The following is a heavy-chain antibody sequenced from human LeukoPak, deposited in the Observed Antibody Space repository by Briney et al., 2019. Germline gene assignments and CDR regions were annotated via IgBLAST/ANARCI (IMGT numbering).Heavy chain of an antibody. CDR3: AKEILYDSSGPKYYFDY. Sequence: GGSLRLSCAASGFTFSSYAMSWVRQAPGKGLEWVSAISGSGGSTYYADSVKGRFTISRDNSKNTLYLQMNSLRAEDTAVYYCAKEILYDSSGPKYYFDYWGQGTLVTVSS. D-gene: IGHD3-22*01. V-gene: IGHV3-23*01. CDR1: GFTFSSYA. CDR2: ISGSGGST. J-gene: IGHJ4*02.